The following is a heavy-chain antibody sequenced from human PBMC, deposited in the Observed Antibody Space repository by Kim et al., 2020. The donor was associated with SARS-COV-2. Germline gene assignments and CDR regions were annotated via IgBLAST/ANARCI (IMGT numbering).Heavy chain of an antibody. CDR1: GYTFTGYY. D-gene: IGHD6-13*01. J-gene: IGHJ5*02. CDR2: INPNSGGT. Sequence: ASVKVSCKASGYTFTGYYMHWVRQAPGQGLEWMGWINPNSGGTNYAQKFQGRVTMTRDTSISTAYMELSRLGSDDTAVYYCARTYSSLDWFDPWGQGTLVTVSS. V-gene: IGHV1-2*02. CDR3: ARTYSSLDWFDP.